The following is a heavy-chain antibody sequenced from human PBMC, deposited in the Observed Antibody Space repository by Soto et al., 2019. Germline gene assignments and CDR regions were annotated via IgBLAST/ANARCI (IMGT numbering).Heavy chain of an antibody. D-gene: IGHD5-18*01. CDR1: GFTFSSYA. J-gene: IGHJ4*02. V-gene: IGHV3-23*01. CDR3: AKGVSQYTPLALFDY. CDR2: ISGSDGRT. Sequence: PGGSLRLSCAASGFTFSSYAMSWGRQAPGKGLEWVSTISGSDGRTYSTDSVKGRFTISRDNSRNTAYLQMNSLRVEDTAVYYCAKGVSQYTPLALFDYWGRGTLVTVSS.